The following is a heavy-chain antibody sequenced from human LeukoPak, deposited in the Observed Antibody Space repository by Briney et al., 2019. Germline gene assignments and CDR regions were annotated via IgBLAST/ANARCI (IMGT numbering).Heavy chain of an antibody. V-gene: IGHV3-30*04. Sequence: PGRSLRLSCAASGFTFTDYAMNWVRQAPGTGLEWVAVISDDGRQTYYADSVKGRFTVSRDNSRDTVYLQMNSLRDEDTATYCCTRVYLERLTAGYFDHWGPGSLVAVSP. CDR2: ISDDGRQT. J-gene: IGHJ4*02. CDR3: TRVYLERLTAGYFDH. D-gene: IGHD2-8*01. CDR1: GFTFTDYA.